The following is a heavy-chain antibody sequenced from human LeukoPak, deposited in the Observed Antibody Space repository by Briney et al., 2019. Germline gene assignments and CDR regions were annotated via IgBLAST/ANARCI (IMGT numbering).Heavy chain of an antibody. Sequence: GGSLRLSCAVAGFTFNSYAMHWVRQAPGKGLEWVAFISYDGGNKKYRDSVKGRFTISRDNSKNTLYLQVNTLRAEDTAVYYCARERGGSLDYWGQGTLVTVSS. CDR3: ARERGGSLDY. J-gene: IGHJ4*02. V-gene: IGHV3-30*10. D-gene: IGHD3-16*01. CDR2: ISYDGGNK. CDR1: GFTFNSYA.